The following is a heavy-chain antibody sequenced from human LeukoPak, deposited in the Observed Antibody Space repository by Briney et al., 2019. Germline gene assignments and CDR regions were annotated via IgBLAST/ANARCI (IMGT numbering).Heavy chain of an antibody. CDR2: IWYYGRNI. CDR1: GFMFSDYG. V-gene: IGHV3-33*06. Sequence: GGALRLSCAASGFMFSDYGMHWVRQAPGKGLEGVAAIWYYGRNIFYADSVKGRVTISRDNSTNALYLQMNSPRAEDTADYYCAKEGDRGEALYYYYIDVWGNGPTVTVSS. CDR3: AKEGDRGEALYYYYIDV. D-gene: IGHD3-10*01. J-gene: IGHJ6*03.